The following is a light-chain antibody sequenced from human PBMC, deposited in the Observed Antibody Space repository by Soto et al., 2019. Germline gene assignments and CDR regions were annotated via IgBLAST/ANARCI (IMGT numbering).Light chain of an antibody. CDR2: KAS. CDR3: QLYGVFPWT. Sequence: DIQMTQSPSTLSASIGDRVTITCRASQNISNGLAWYQQKPGKAPKPLIYKASSLEGGVPSRFSGSASGTELTLTISSLKPDDFATYYCQLYGVFPWTFGQGTKVEIK. J-gene: IGKJ1*01. CDR1: QNISNG. V-gene: IGKV1-5*03.